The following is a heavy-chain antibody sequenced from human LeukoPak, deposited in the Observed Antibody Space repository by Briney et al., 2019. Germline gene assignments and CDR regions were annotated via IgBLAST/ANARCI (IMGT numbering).Heavy chain of an antibody. CDR2: INHSGYT. CDR1: GVSFNEYY. CDR3: TRMTTGHDY. D-gene: IGHD4-17*01. V-gene: IGHV4-34*01. J-gene: IGHJ4*02. Sequence: SEPLSLTCAVSGVSFNEYYWSWVRQPPGKGREWIGEINHSGYTNDSPSLKSRVTISIDTSRKQFSLNLRSVTVADTAVYYCTRMTTGHDYWGQGTLVTVSS.